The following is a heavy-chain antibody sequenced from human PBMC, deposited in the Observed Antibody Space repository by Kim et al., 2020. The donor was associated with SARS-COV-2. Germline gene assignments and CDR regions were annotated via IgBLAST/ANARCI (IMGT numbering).Heavy chain of an antibody. CDR2: IWYDGSNK. CDR1: GFTFSSYG. J-gene: IGHJ6*02. D-gene: IGHD3-10*01. CDR3: ATGDSGSYYYYYYGMDV. Sequence: GGSLRLSCAASGFTFSSYGMHWVRQAPGKGLEWVAVIWYDGSNKYYADSVKGRFTISRDNSKNTLYLQMNSLRAEDTAVYYCATGDSGSYYYYYYGMDVWGQGTTVTVSS. V-gene: IGHV3-33*01.